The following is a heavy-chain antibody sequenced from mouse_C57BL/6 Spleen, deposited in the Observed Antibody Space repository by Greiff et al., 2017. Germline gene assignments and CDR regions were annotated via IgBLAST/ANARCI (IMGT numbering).Heavy chain of an antibody. CDR2: ISDGGSYT. CDR1: GFTFSSYA. J-gene: IGHJ3*01. D-gene: IGHD1-1*01. Sequence: EVKLVESGGGLVKPGGSLKLSCAASGFTFSSYAMSWVRQTPEKRLEWVATISDGGSYTYYPDNVKGRFTISRDNAKNNLYLQMSHLKSEDTAMYYCARDDYGSSYAGFAYWGQGTLVTVSA. CDR3: ARDDYGSSYAGFAY. V-gene: IGHV5-4*01.